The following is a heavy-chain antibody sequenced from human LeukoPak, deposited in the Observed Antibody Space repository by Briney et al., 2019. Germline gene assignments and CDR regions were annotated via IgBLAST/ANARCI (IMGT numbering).Heavy chain of an antibody. CDR2: ISSTSTYT. V-gene: IGHV3-11*03. J-gene: IGHJ4*02. CDR1: GFTFSDYY. D-gene: IGHD1-26*01. CDR3: ARREARIFDY. Sequence: GGSLRLSCAASGFTFSDYYMSWVRQAPGKGLEWVSYISSTSTYTNYADSVKGRFTISRDNAKNSLYLQMNSLRAEDTAVYYCARREARIFDYWGQGTLVTVSS.